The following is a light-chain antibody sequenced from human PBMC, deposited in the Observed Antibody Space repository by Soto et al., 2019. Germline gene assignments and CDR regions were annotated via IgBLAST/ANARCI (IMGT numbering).Light chain of an antibody. V-gene: IGKV3-20*01. J-gene: IGKJ5*01. CDR3: QQHDILPIT. CDR2: GAS. Sequence: EVLLTQSPGTLAFSPGDRAPPSCRASQNLSRYFLAWYQHKPGQAPRLLISGASRRATGIPDRFSGAGSGTDFTLTISRLEPEDFALYYCQQHDILPITFGQGTRLEIK. CDR1: QNLSRYF.